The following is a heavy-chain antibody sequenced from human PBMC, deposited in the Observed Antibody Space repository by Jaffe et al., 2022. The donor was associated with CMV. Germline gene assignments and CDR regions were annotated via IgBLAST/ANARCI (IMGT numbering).Heavy chain of an antibody. V-gene: IGHV5-51*01. CDR3: ARLQNVAEVNINRMRAFDV. CDR2: IYPGDSET. Sequence: EVQLVQSGAEVKKPGESLKISCKASGYSFTNYWIGWVRQMPGKGLEWMGIIYPGDSETRYNPSFQGQVSFSADKSINTAYLHWSSLKASDTAMYYCARLQNVAEVNINRMRAFDVWGQGTIVTVSS. J-gene: IGHJ3*01. CDR1: GYSFTNYW. D-gene: IGHD6-13*01.